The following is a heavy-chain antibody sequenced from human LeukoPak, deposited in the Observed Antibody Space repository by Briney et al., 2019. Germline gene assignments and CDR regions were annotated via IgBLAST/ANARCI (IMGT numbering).Heavy chain of an antibody. Sequence: SETLSLTCTVSGGSISSYYWSWIRQPPGKGLEWIGYIYTRGSTNYNPSLKSRVTISVDTSKNQFSLKLSSVTAADTAVYYCARTTWTTGHDYWGQGTLVTVSS. CDR2: IYTRGST. V-gene: IGHV4-4*09. D-gene: IGHD1-1*01. CDR3: ARTTWTTGHDY. J-gene: IGHJ4*02. CDR1: GGSISSYY.